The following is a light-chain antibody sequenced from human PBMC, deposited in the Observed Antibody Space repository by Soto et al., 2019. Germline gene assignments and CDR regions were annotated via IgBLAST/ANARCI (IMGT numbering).Light chain of an antibody. CDR2: AAS. V-gene: IGKV1-39*01. CDR3: QQSFTTPVT. CDR1: QIIGTY. J-gene: IGKJ1*01. Sequence: DIQMTQSPSSLSASVGDRVTITCRASQIIGTYLNWYQQKSGKAPKLLIYAASNLQSGVPSRFSGCGSGTDFTLTISSLQPEDFATYYCQQSFTTPVTFGQGTKVEIK.